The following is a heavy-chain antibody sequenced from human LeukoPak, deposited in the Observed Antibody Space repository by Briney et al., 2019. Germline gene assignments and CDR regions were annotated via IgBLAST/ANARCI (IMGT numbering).Heavy chain of an antibody. CDR2: IYYSGST. CDR3: ARGGYYDILTGYYIPAPGVFDY. J-gene: IGHJ4*02. D-gene: IGHD3-9*01. V-gene: IGHV4-31*03. Sequence: PSQTLSLTCTVSGGSISSGGYYWSWIRQHPGKGLEWIGYIYYSGSTYYNPSLKSRVTISVDTSKNQFSLKLSSVTAADTAVYYCARGGYYDILTGYYIPAPGVFDYWGQGTLVTVSS. CDR1: GGSISSGGYY.